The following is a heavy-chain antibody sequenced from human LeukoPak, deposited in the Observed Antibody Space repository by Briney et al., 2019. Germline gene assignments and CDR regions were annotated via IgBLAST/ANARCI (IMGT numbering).Heavy chain of an antibody. V-gene: IGHV1-69*05. CDR1: GYTFTSYG. J-gene: IGHJ4*02. CDR2: IIPIFGTA. CDR3: ASWGGYCSSTSCYDY. D-gene: IGHD2-2*01. Sequence: SVKVSCKASGYTFTSYGISWVRQAPGQGLEWMGGIIPIFGTANYAQKFQGRVTITTDESTSTAYMELSSLRSEDTAVYYCASWGGYCSSTSCYDYWGQGTLVTVSS.